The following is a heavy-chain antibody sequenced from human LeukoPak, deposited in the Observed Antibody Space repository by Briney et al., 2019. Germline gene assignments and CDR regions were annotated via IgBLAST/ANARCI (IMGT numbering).Heavy chain of an antibody. V-gene: IGHV1-24*01. J-gene: IGHJ4*02. Sequence: ASVKVSCKVSGYTLTELSMHWVRQAPGKGLEWMGGFDPVDGETIYAQKFQGRVTMTVDTSTDTSYMELSSLKSEDTAVYFCAAGCAYSLFDYWGQGTLVTVSS. CDR2: FDPVDGET. CDR1: GYTLTELS. CDR3: AAGCAYSLFDY. D-gene: IGHD5-18*01.